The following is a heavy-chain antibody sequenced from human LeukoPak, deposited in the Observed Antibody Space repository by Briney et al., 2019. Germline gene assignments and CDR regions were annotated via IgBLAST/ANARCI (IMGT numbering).Heavy chain of an antibody. D-gene: IGHD5-18*01. CDR2: INQSGST. CDR3: ARGRDTAMISFDY. V-gene: IGHV4-34*01. Sequence: SETLSLTCAVYGGSFSGYYWSWIRQPPGKGLEWIGEINQSGSTNYNPSLKSRVTISLDTSKNQFSLKLSSVTAADTAVYYCARGRDTAMISFDYWGQGTLVTVSS. J-gene: IGHJ4*02. CDR1: GGSFSGYY.